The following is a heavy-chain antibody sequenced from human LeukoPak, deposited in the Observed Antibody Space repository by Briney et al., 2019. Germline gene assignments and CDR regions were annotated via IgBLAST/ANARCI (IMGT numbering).Heavy chain of an antibody. V-gene: IGHV4-31*03. CDR3: ARTKGGIDYYGSGPWEFDP. J-gene: IGHJ5*02. Sequence: TLSLTCTVSGGSISSGGYYWSWIRQHPGKGLEWIGYIYYSGSTYYNPSLKSRVTISVDTSKNQFSLKLSSVTAADTAVYYCARTKGGIDYYGSGPWEFDPWGQGTLVTVSS. CDR1: GGSISSGGYY. CDR2: IYYSGST. D-gene: IGHD3-10*01.